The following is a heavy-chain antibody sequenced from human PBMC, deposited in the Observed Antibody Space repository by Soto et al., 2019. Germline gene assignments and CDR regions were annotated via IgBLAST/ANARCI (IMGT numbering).Heavy chain of an antibody. CDR2: IYHSGST. Sequence: PSETLSLTCAVSGYSISSGYYWGWIRQPPGKGLEWIGSIYHSGSTYYNPSLKSRVTISVDTSKNQFSLKLSSVTAADTAVYYCARSYYDSSGYLDYWGQGTLVTVSS. CDR1: GYSISSGYY. J-gene: IGHJ4*02. CDR3: ARSYYDSSGYLDY. V-gene: IGHV4-38-2*01. D-gene: IGHD3-22*01.